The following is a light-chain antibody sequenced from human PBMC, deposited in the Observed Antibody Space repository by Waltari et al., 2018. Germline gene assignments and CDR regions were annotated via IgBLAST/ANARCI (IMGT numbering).Light chain of an antibody. Sequence: QVVLTQSPSASASLGASVKLTCTLSSGHSSYVIAWLQQQPEKGPRYLMKLNSDGSHTKGDGVPDRFSGSSSGAERYLPIASLQSEDEADYYCQTWGTGMGVFGGGTKLTVL. CDR1: SGHSSYV. J-gene: IGLJ3*02. V-gene: IGLV4-69*01. CDR3: QTWGTGMGV. CDR2: LNSDGSH.